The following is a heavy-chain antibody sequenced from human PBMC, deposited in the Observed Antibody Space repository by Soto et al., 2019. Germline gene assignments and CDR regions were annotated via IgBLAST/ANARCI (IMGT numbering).Heavy chain of an antibody. CDR2: ISDISTYK. CDR1: GFSFSAYR. Sequence: PGGSLRLSCAASGFSFSAYRMTWVRQAPGKGLEWVSSISDISTYKYYADSVKGRFTISRDNAENSVYLEMNSLRAEDTAVYYFARRWDTAMIPYWYFDYWGRGTLVTVSS. J-gene: IGHJ2*01. D-gene: IGHD5-18*01. V-gene: IGHV3-21*01. CDR3: ARRWDTAMIPYWYFDY.